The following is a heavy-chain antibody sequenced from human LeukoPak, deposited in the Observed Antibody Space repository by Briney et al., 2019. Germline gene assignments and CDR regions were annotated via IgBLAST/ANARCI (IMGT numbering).Heavy chain of an antibody. Sequence: SETLSLTCTISGRSISSYYWSWIRQPAGKGLEWIGRIYTSGSTNYNPSLKSRVTMSVDTSKNQFSLKLSSVTAADTAVYYCAREPIAAVYYYMDVWGKGTTVTVSS. CDR3: AREPIAAVYYYMDV. CDR1: GRSISSYY. CDR2: IYTSGST. V-gene: IGHV4-4*07. J-gene: IGHJ6*03. D-gene: IGHD6-25*01.